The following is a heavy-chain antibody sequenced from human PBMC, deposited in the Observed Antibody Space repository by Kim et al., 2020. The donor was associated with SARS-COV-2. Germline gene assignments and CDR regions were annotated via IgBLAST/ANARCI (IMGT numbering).Heavy chain of an antibody. Sequence: DSVKGRFTISRDNAKNSLYLQMNSLRAEDTALYYCAKNGYYGSGSYFFGYWGQGTLVTVSS. CDR3: AKNGYYGSGSYFFGY. D-gene: IGHD3-10*01. V-gene: IGHV3-9*01. J-gene: IGHJ4*02.